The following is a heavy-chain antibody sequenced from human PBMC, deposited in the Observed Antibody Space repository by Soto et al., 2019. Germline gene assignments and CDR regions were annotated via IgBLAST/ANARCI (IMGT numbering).Heavy chain of an antibody. Sequence: GGSLRLSCAASGFTFNIYGMHWVRQAPGKGLEWVALISYDGSNQYYADSVKGRFTISRDNSKNTLFLQMNSLRADDTAVYYCAKDQASGQGSFDSWGQGTLVTVSS. V-gene: IGHV3-30*18. CDR3: AKDQASGQGSFDS. J-gene: IGHJ4*02. CDR1: GFTFNIYG. CDR2: ISYDGSNQ.